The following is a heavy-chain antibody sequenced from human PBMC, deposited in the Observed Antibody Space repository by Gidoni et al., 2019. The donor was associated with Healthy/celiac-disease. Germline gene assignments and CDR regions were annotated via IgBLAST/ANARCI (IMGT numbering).Heavy chain of an antibody. D-gene: IGHD2-2*02. CDR1: GGSISSSSYY. J-gene: IGHJ4*02. Sequence: QLQLQESGPGLVKPSETLSLTCTVSGGSISSSSYYWAWIRQPPGKGLEWIGSISYSGSTYYNPSLKSRVTISVDTSKNQFSLKLSSVTAADTAVYYCARRNCSSTSCYTYYFDYWGQGTLVTVSS. CDR2: ISYSGST. V-gene: IGHV4-39*01. CDR3: ARRNCSSTSCYTYYFDY.